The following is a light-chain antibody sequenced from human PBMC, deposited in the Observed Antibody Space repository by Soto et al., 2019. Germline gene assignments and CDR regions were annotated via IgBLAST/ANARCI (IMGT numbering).Light chain of an antibody. CDR2: AAS. J-gene: IGKJ2*01. CDR1: QGISNS. Sequence: DIQVTQSPSSLSASVGDRVTITCRASQGISNSLVWYQQKPGKVPKLLIYAASTLQSGVPSRFSGSGSGTDFTLTISSLQPEDVATYYCQKFDRAPYTFGQGTKLEIK. CDR3: QKFDRAPYT. V-gene: IGKV1-27*01.